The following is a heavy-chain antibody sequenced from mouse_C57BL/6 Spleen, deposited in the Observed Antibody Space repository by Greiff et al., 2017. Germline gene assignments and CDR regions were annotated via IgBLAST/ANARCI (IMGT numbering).Heavy chain of an antibody. CDR1: GYTFTDYN. CDR3: ASTTVVASPLFDY. V-gene: IGHV1-22*01. Sequence: VQLQQSGPELVKPGASVKMSCKASGYTFTDYNMHWVKQSHGKSLEWIGYINPNNGGTSYNQKFKGKATLTVNKSSSTAYMELRSLTSEDSAVYYCASTTVVASPLFDYWGQGTTLTVSS. D-gene: IGHD1-1*01. CDR2: INPNNGGT. J-gene: IGHJ2*01.